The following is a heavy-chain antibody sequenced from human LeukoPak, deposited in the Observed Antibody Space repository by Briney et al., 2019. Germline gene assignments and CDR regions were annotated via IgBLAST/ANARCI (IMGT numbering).Heavy chain of an antibody. CDR1: GFTFSSYW. V-gene: IGHV3-74*01. J-gene: IGHJ3*02. CDR2: IKTDGSST. Sequence: GGSLRLSCAPSGFTFSSYWMHWVRQAPGKGLVWVSRIKTDGSSTDNADSVKGRFTIYRDNAKNTMYLQMNSLRAQDTAVYYCARGVSGTGPDIWGLGTMVTVSS. D-gene: IGHD5/OR15-5a*01. CDR3: ARGVSGTGPDI.